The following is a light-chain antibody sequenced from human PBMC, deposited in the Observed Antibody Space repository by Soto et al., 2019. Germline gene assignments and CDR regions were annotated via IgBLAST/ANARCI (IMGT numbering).Light chain of an antibody. Sequence: TQSPATLSVSPGESVTLSCRASQSVSSSYLAWYQQKPGQAPRLLIYGASSRATGIPDRFSGSGSGTDFTLTISRLEPEDFAVYYCQQYGSSPFTFGQGTRLEI. V-gene: IGKV3-20*01. J-gene: IGKJ5*01. CDR2: GAS. CDR1: QSVSSSY. CDR3: QQYGSSPFT.